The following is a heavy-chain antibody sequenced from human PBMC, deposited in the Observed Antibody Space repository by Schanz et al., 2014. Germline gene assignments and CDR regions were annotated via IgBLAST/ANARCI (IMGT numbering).Heavy chain of an antibody. D-gene: IGHD6-13*01. CDR2: ISGSGTTT. CDR3: AKDKAAGSAWFDGFNV. J-gene: IGHJ3*01. CDR1: GFSFSDYY. Sequence: QVHLLESGGGLVEPGGSLRLSCAASGFSFSDYYMSWIRQAPGKGLEWVAGISGSGTTTYYAASVKGRFTISRDNSKNTLYLEMNSLRVEDTALYYCAKDKAAGSAWFDGFNVWGQGTMVAVSS. V-gene: IGHV3-11*01.